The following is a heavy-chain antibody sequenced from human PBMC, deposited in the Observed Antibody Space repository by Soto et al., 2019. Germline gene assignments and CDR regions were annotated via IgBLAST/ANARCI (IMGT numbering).Heavy chain of an antibody. CDR3: ARGQGYYGSGWFDP. CDR1: GGSFSGYY. D-gene: IGHD3-10*01. V-gene: IGHV4-34*01. Sequence: QVQLQQWGAGLLKPSETLSLTCAVYGGSFSGYYWSWIRQPPGKGLEWIGEINHSGSTNYNPSLKRRVTISVDTSMNQFSLKLSAVTAADTAVYYCARGQGYYGSGWFDPWGQGTLVTVSS. CDR2: INHSGST. J-gene: IGHJ5*02.